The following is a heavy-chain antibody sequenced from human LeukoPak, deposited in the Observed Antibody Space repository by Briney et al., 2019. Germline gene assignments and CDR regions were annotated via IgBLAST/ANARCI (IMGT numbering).Heavy chain of an antibody. CDR3: ARGYCSSTNCYTGTRNDY. J-gene: IGHJ4*02. Sequence: AERSLRLSCAASGFTFSSYAMHWVRQAPGKGLEWVAVISYDGSNKYYADSVKGRFTISRDNSKNTLYLQMNSLRAEDTAVYYCARGYCSSTNCYTGTRNDYWGQGTLVTVSS. D-gene: IGHD2-2*02. CDR1: GFTFSSYA. CDR2: ISYDGSNK. V-gene: IGHV3-30-3*01.